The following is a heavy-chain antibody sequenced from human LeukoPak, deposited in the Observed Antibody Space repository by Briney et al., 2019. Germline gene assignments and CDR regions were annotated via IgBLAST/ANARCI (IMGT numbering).Heavy chain of an antibody. J-gene: IGHJ4*02. CDR3: AREGFSHVDY. CDR1: GGSFSGYY. V-gene: IGHV4-34*01. CDR2: INHSGST. Sequence: KPSETLSLTCAVYGGSFSGYYWSWIRQPPGKGLEWIGEINHSGSTNYNPSLKSRVTISVDTSKNQFSLKLSSVTAADTAVYYCAREGFSHVDYWGQGTLVTVSS.